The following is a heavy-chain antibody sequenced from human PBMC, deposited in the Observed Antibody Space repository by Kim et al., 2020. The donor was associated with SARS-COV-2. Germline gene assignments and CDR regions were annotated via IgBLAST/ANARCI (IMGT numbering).Heavy chain of an antibody. J-gene: IGHJ1*01. Sequence: ASVKVSCKASGYTFTSYYMHWVRQAPGQGLEWMGIINPSGGSTSYAQKFQGRVTMTRDTSTSTVYMELSSLRSEDTAVYYCARESQLSITMIVVVKYFQHWGQGTLVTVSS. CDR2: INPSGGST. D-gene: IGHD3-22*01. CDR1: GYTFTSYY. CDR3: ARESQLSITMIVVVKYFQH. V-gene: IGHV1-46*01.